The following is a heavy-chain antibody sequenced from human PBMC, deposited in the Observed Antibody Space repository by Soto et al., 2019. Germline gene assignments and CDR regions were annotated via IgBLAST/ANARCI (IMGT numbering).Heavy chain of an antibody. Sequence: ASETLSLTCTVSGGSISTYYWSWIRQHPGKGLEWIGYIYYSGSTYYNPSLKSRVTISVDTSKNQFSLKLSSVTAADTAVYYCARDCITMVRGDYYYYGMDVWGQGTTVTVSS. CDR1: GGSISTYY. CDR2: IYYSGST. V-gene: IGHV4-59*06. J-gene: IGHJ6*02. D-gene: IGHD3-10*01. CDR3: ARDCITMVRGDYYYYGMDV.